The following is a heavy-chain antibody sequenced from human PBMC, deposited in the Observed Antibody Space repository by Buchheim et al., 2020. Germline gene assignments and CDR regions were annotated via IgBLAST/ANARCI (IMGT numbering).Heavy chain of an antibody. CDR1: GGSFSGYY. V-gene: IGHV4-34*01. J-gene: IGHJ6*03. Sequence: QVQLQQWGAGLLKPSETLSLTCAVYGGSFSGYYWSWIRQPPGKGLEWIGEINHSGSTNYNPSLKSRVTISVDTSKNQFPLKLSSVTAADTAVYYCARVTYYYDSSSYPPYYYYYMDVWGKGTT. CDR2: INHSGST. CDR3: ARVTYYYDSSSYPPYYYYYMDV. D-gene: IGHD3-22*01.